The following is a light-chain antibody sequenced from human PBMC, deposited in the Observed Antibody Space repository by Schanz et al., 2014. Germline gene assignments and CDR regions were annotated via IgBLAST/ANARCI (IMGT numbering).Light chain of an antibody. CDR2: GAS. CDR3: QQYGSSWT. Sequence: EIVLTQSPETLSLSPGERATLSCRASQSVHSTSLAWYQQKPGQAPRLLIYGASNRATDIPDRFSGGGSGTEFTLTISSLQSEDFAVYYCQQYGSSWTFGQGTKVEIK. V-gene: IGKV3-20*01. J-gene: IGKJ1*01. CDR1: QSVHSTS.